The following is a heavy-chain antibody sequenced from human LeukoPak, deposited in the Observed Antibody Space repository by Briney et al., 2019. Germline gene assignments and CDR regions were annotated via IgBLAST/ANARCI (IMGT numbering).Heavy chain of an antibody. V-gene: IGHV3-33*01. CDR3: ARGGGIVGAHIDY. Sequence: GGSLRLSCAASGFTFSSYGTHWVRQAPGKGLEWVAVIWYDGSNKYYADSVKGRFTISRDNSKNTLYLQMNSLRAEDTAVYYCARGGGIVGAHIDYWGQGTLVTVSS. CDR1: GFTFSSYG. CDR2: IWYDGSNK. J-gene: IGHJ4*02. D-gene: IGHD1-26*01.